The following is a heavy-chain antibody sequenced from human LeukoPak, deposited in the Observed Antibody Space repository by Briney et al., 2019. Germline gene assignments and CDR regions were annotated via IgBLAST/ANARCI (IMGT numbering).Heavy chain of an antibody. J-gene: IGHJ4*02. CDR2: IYYSGNT. V-gene: IGHV4-39*01. CDR3: ARGGRWTVDY. CDR1: GDSISSSNSY. D-gene: IGHD1-1*01. Sequence: SETLSLTCTVSGDSISSSNSYWGWIRQPPGKGLEWIGSIYYSGNTYYNASLKSRVTISVDTSKNQFSLKLTSVTAADTAVYYCARGGRWTVDYWGQGTLVTVSS.